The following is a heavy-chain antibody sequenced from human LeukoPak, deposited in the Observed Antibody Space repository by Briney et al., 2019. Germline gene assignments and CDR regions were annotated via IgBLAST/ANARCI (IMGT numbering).Heavy chain of an antibody. CDR1: GYILTDYY. Sequence: ASVKVSCKASGYILTDYYMHRVRQAPGQGLEWMGWINPNSGGTNYAQKFQGRVTMTRDTSISTAYMELSRLRSDDTAVYYCTSVYYDSSGYYEPFDYWGQGTLVTVSS. CDR2: INPNSGGT. D-gene: IGHD3-22*01. V-gene: IGHV1-2*02. CDR3: TSVYYDSSGYYEPFDY. J-gene: IGHJ4*02.